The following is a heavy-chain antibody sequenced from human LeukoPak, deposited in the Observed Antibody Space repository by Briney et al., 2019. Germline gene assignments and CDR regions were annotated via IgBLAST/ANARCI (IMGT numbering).Heavy chain of an antibody. Sequence: GGSLRLSCAASGFTFSDYYMSWIRQAPGKRLEWVSYISSSGSTIYYADSVKGRFTISRDNAKNSLYLQMNSLRAEDTAVYYCARDPYSSSWYTDYWGQGTLVTVSS. CDR1: GFTFSDYY. CDR2: ISSSGSTI. V-gene: IGHV3-11*04. CDR3: ARDPYSSSWYTDY. J-gene: IGHJ4*02. D-gene: IGHD6-13*01.